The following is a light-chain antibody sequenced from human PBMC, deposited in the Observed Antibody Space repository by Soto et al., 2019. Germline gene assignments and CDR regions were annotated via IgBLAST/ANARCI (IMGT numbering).Light chain of an antibody. CDR2: AAS. CDR3: QKYNSPPLT. CDR1: QGFGVY. J-gene: IGKJ4*01. Sequence: DIQMTQSPSSLSASLGDRVTITCRASQGFGVYLAWFQQRPGRVPSLLIYAASTLQSGVPSRFSGSGSGTDFTLTSRSLQPEDVATYYCQKYNSPPLTFGGGTKVEIK. V-gene: IGKV1-27*01.